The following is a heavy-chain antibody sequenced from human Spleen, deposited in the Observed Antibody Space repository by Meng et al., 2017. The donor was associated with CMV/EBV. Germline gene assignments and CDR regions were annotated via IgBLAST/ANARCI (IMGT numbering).Heavy chain of an antibody. Sequence: ASVKVSCKVSGYSFTSFGISWVRQAPGQGLEWMGWVSGYNGNTKYTKSLQGRVTMTIDTSTTTAYMELRSLRSDDTAIYYCARDNDGAYRYGMDVWGQGTTVTVSS. J-gene: IGHJ6*02. D-gene: IGHD1-1*01. CDR1: GYSFTSFG. V-gene: IGHV1-18*01. CDR2: VSGYNGNT. CDR3: ARDNDGAYRYGMDV.